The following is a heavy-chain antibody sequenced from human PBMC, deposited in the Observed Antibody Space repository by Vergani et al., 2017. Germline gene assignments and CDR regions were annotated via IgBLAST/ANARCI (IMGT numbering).Heavy chain of an antibody. CDR2: ITPFNGNT. CDR1: GYTFTYRY. CDR3: ALAESSTSCINSVCITPETGSWFDP. Sequence: QMQLVQSGAEVKQTGSSVKVSCKASGYTFTYRYLHWVRQAPGQALEWMGWITPFNGNTNYTQKFQDRVTITSDRSMSTAYMELSSLTSEDTAMYYCALAESSTSCINSVCITPETGSWFDPWGQGTLVTVSS. D-gene: IGHD2-2*01. J-gene: IGHJ5*02. V-gene: IGHV1-45*02.